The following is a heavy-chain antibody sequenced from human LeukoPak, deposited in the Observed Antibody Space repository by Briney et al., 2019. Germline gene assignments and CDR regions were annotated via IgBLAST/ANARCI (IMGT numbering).Heavy chain of an antibody. V-gene: IGHV4-59*01. J-gene: IGHJ6*02. CDR2: IYYSGST. CDR1: GGSISSYY. D-gene: IGHD4-17*01. CDR3: ARVSPNTVTTDYYYYGMDV. Sequence: PSETLSLTCTVSGGSISSYYWSWIRQPPGKGLEWIGYIYYSGSTNYNPSLKSRVTISVATSKNQFSLKLSSVTAADTAVYYCARVSPNTVTTDYYYYGMDVWGQGTTVTVSS.